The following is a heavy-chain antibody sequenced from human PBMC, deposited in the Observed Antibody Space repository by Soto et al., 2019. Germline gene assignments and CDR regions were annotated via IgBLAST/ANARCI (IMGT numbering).Heavy chain of an antibody. CDR1: GFTFSNAW. D-gene: IGHD6-19*01. CDR2: IKSKTDGGTT. CDR3: TTDIIAVAGTSEPDY. V-gene: IGHV3-15*07. Sequence: GESLKISCAASGFTFSNAWMNWVRQAPGKGLEWVGRIKSKTDGGTTDYAAPVKGRFTISRDDSKNTLYLQMNSLKTEDTAVYYCTTDIIAVAGTSEPDYWGQGTLVTVSS. J-gene: IGHJ4*02.